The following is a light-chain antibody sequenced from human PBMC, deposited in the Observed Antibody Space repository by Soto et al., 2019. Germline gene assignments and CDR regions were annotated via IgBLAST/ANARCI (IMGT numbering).Light chain of an antibody. CDR3: QQFKFYPLT. CDR2: AVS. J-gene: IGKJ4*01. Sequence: DIQMTQFPSSLSASVGDRVNITCRASQDVSSHLAWFQQRPGNAPKSLIYAVSNLYSGVPSRFSGSGSGTTYTLTINDLQPEDFATYFCQQFKFYPLTFAGGTKVEI. V-gene: IGKV1-16*01. CDR1: QDVSSH.